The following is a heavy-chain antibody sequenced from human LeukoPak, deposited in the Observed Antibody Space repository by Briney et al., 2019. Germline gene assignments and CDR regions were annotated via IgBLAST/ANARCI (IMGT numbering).Heavy chain of an antibody. CDR1: GFSITSDY. CDR3: ARHMRQIVAEVMVY. V-gene: IGHV4-59*08. CDR2: IHYSGST. Sequence: SETLSLTCTASGFSITSDYWSWVRQPPGKELEWIAYIHYSGSTNYNPSLKSRVTISVDTSKNQFSLKLSSVTAADTALYYCARHMRQIVAEVMVYCGQGTPVTVSS. J-gene: IGHJ4*02. D-gene: IGHD5-12*01.